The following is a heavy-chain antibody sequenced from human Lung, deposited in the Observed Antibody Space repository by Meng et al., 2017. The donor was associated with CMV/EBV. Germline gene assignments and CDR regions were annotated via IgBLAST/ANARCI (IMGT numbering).Heavy chain of an antibody. CDR1: GGSISNGGYY. J-gene: IGHJ6*02. CDR3: ARDRCSSTSCYFGSYYYGMDV. Sequence: SXTLSLXCTVSGGSISNGGYYWSWIRQHPGKGLEWIGYIYYSGSTYYNPSLKSRVTISVDTSKNQFSLKLSSVPAADTAVYYCARDRCSSTSCYFGSYYYGMDVWXQGTTVTVSS. V-gene: IGHV4-31*03. D-gene: IGHD2-2*01. CDR2: IYYSGST.